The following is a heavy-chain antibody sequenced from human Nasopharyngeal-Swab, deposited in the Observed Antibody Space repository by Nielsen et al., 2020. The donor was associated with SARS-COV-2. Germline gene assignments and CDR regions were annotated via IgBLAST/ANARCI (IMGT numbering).Heavy chain of an antibody. J-gene: IGHJ6*02. D-gene: IGHD6-13*01. CDR3: AKDIYSSSWTPWYYYYGMDV. Sequence: GESLKISCAASGFTFDDYTMHWVRQAPGKGLEWVSLISWDGGSTYYADSVKGRFTISRDNSKSSLYLQMNSLRTEDTALYYCAKDIYSSSWTPWYYYYGMDVWGQGTTVTVSS. V-gene: IGHV3-43*01. CDR1: GFTFDDYT. CDR2: ISWDGGST.